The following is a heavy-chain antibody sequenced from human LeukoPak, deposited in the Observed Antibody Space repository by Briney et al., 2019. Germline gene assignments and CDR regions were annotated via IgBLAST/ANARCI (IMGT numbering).Heavy chain of an antibody. Sequence: GGSLRLSCAASGFSVTNNYMTWVRQAPGKGLEWVSVIYSGGSTYYADSVKGRFTISRDNSKNTLHLQLNSLRVEDTAVYYCARGTVTTGSRQDYWGQGTLVTVSS. CDR3: ARGTVTTGSRQDY. D-gene: IGHD4-17*01. J-gene: IGHJ4*02. CDR2: IYSGGST. CDR1: GFSVTNNY. V-gene: IGHV3-66*01.